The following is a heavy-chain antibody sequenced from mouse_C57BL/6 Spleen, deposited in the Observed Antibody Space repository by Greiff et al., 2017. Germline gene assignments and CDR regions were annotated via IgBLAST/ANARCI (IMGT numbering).Heavy chain of an antibody. CDR3: AVVATYYYAMDY. CDR1: GFTFSDYY. J-gene: IGHJ4*01. Sequence: EVQVVESEGGLVQPGSSMKLSCTASGFTFSDYYMAWVRQVPEKGLEWVANINYDGSSTYYLDSLKSRFIISRDNAKNILYLQMSSLKSEDTATYYCAVVATYYYAMDYWGQGTSVTVSS. D-gene: IGHD1-1*01. V-gene: IGHV5-16*01. CDR2: INYDGSST.